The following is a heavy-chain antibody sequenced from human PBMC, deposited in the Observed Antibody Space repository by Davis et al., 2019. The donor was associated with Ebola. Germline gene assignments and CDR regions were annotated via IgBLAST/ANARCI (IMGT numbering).Heavy chain of an antibody. D-gene: IGHD5-18*01. J-gene: IGHJ4*02. CDR3: ARLPGVDTAQRGLDY. V-gene: IGHV1-2*06. CDR1: GYTFTAFF. CDR2: INPKTGAA. Sequence: ASVKVSCKASGYTFTAFFIHWVRQSPGQGLEWMGRINPKTGAANYLQKFQGRVTMTRDSSIDTAYMELGSLRSDDTAMYYCARLPGVDTAQRGLDYWGQGSLVTVSS.